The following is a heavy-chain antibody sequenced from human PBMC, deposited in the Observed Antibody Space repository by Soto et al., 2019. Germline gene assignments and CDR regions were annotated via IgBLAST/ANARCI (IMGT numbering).Heavy chain of an antibody. CDR1: ELKVVNFS. V-gene: IGHV3-74*01. Sequence: GLQRLSCTAAELKVVNFSVRWVRQAPGKGLVWVSRINGDGSNTDYADSVKGRFTISRDNAKRTVFLQVSSLTADDTAVYFCARAGATSSYPSTLDVWGPGTTVTVSS. CDR2: INGDGSNT. D-gene: IGHD1-1*01. J-gene: IGHJ6*02. CDR3: ARAGATSSYPSTLDV.